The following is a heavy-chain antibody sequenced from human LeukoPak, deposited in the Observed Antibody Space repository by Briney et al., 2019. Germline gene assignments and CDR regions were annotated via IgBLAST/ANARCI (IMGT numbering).Heavy chain of an antibody. Sequence: PSETLSLTCTVFGGSVSSGSYYWSRIRQPPGKGLEWIGYIYYGGSTNYNPSLKSRVTISVDTSKNQFSLKLSSVTAADTAVYYCAAEVGDYVDYWGQGTLVTVSS. CDR1: GGSVSSGSYY. D-gene: IGHD1-26*01. V-gene: IGHV4-61*01. J-gene: IGHJ4*02. CDR3: AAEVGDYVDY. CDR2: IYYGGST.